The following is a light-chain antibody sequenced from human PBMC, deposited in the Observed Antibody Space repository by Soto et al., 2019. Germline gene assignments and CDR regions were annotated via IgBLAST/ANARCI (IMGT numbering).Light chain of an antibody. CDR1: SSNIGSNY. Sequence: QSVLTQSPSVSGTPGQRVTIFCSGSSSNIGSNYVYWYQHLPGTAPKLLIYRNNQRPSGVPDRFSGSKSGTSGSLAISGLRPEDEADYYCAAWDDSLSGVVFGGGTKLTVL. V-gene: IGLV1-47*01. J-gene: IGLJ2*01. CDR2: RNN. CDR3: AAWDDSLSGVV.